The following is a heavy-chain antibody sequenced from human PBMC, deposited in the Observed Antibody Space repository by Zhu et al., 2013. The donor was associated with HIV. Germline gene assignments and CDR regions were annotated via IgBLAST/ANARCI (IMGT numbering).Heavy chain of an antibody. D-gene: IGHD3-10*01. CDR2: IIPIFGTA. J-gene: IGHJ6*02. CDR1: GGTFSSYA. V-gene: IGHV1-69*01. CDR3: ARSILGVLSLGYYYYGMDV. Sequence: QVQLVQSGAEVKKPGSSVKVSCKASGGTFSSYAISWVRQAPGQGLEWMGGIIPIFGTANYAQKFQGRVTITADESTSTAYMELSSLRSEDTAVYYCARSILGVLSLGYYYYGMDVWGQGTTVTVSS.